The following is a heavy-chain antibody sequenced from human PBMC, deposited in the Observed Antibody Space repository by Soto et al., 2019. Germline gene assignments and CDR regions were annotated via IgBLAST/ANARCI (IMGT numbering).Heavy chain of an antibody. Sequence: EVQLVESGGGLVQPGGSLRLSCAASGLNFSDHYMDWVRLALGKGLEWVGRIKNRVNSYKTQYAASVKGRFTISRDDSKNLLYLQMDSLKTEDTAVYFCSTKVNIGTTRSDYWGQGSLVTVSS. CDR2: IKNRVNSYKT. CDR3: STKVNIGTTRSDY. V-gene: IGHV3-72*01. J-gene: IGHJ4*02. D-gene: IGHD5-12*01. CDR1: GLNFSDHY.